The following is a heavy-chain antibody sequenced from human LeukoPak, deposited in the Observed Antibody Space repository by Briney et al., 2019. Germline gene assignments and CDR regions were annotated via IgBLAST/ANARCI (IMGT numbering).Heavy chain of an antibody. CDR3: ARDPLNYGSGSYFDY. J-gene: IGHJ4*02. Sequence: GASVKVSCKASGGTFSSYAISWVRQAPGQGLEWMGGIIPIFGTANYAQKFQGRVTITADESTSTAYMELSSLRSEDTAAYYCARDPLNYGSGSYFDYWGQGTLVTVSS. D-gene: IGHD3-10*01. CDR1: GGTFSSYA. CDR2: IIPIFGTA. V-gene: IGHV1-69*13.